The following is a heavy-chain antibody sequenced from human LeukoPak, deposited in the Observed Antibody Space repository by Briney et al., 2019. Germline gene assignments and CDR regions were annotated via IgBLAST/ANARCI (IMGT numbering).Heavy chain of an antibody. V-gene: IGHV3-21*01. CDR1: GFAFSIYS. J-gene: IGHJ4*02. CDR2: ISSGSSYI. Sequence: PGGSLRLSCAASGFAFSIYSMNWVRQAPGRGLEWVSSISSGSSYIYYADSVKGRFTISRDNAKNSLYLQMNSLRAEDTAVYYCARGSGSSGKDYWGQGTLVTVSS. CDR3: ARGSGSSGKDY. D-gene: IGHD1-26*01.